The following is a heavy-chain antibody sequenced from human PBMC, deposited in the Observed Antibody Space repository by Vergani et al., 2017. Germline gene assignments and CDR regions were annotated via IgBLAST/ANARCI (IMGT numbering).Heavy chain of an antibody. J-gene: IGHJ4*02. CDR1: GFTFSSYE. CDR3: ANRGALWFGVDY. V-gene: IGHV3-48*03. D-gene: IGHD3-10*01. CDR2: ISSSGSTI. Sequence: EVQLVESGGGLVQPGGSLRLSCAASGFTFSSYEMNWVRQAPGKGLEWVSYISSSGSTIYYADSVKGRFTISRDNSKNTLYLQMNSLRAEDTAVYYCANRGALWFGVDYWGQGTLVTVSS.